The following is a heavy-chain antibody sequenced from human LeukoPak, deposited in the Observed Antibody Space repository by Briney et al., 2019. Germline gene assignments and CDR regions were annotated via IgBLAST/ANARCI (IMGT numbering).Heavy chain of an antibody. Sequence: PGGALRLSCAASGFTFSSYSMNWVRQGPGEGLEWVSSISRSSSYIYYADSVKGRFTISRDNAKNSLYLQMNSLRAEDTAVYYCARGQGEYCTNGVCYLDAFDIWGQGTMVTVSS. CDR1: GFTFSSYS. J-gene: IGHJ3*02. V-gene: IGHV3-21*01. CDR3: ARGQGEYCTNGVCYLDAFDI. D-gene: IGHD2-8*01. CDR2: ISRSSSYI.